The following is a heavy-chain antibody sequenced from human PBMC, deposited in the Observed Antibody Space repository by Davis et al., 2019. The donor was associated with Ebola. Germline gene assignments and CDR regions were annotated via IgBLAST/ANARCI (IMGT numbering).Heavy chain of an antibody. D-gene: IGHD2-21*02. J-gene: IGHJ6*04. CDR2: IKQDGSEK. V-gene: IGHV3-7*01. CDR1: GFTFSSYW. Sequence: GESLKISCAASGFTFSSYWMSWVRQAPGKGLEWVANIKQDGSEKYYVDSVKGRFTISRDNAKNSLYLQMNSLRAEDTAVYYCARDEKEHIVVVTAILYYYYGMDVWGKGTTVTVSS. CDR3: ARDEKEHIVVVTAILYYYYGMDV.